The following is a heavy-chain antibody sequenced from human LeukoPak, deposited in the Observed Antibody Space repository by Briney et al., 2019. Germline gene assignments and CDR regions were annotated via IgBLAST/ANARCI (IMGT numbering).Heavy chain of an antibody. D-gene: IGHD3-10*01. V-gene: IGHV7-4-1*02. CDR3: ARDFGLTMVRGVKYGMDV. CDR1: GYTFTSYA. CDR2: INTNTGNP. J-gene: IGHJ6*02. Sequence: ASVKVSCKASGYTFTSYAMNWVRQAPGQGLEWMGWINTNTGNPTYAQGFTGRFVFSLDTSVSTAYLQISSLKAEGTAVYYCARDFGLTMVRGVKYGMDVWGQGTTVTVSS.